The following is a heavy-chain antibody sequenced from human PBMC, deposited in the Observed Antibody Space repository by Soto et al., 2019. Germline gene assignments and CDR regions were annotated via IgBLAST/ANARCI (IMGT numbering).Heavy chain of an antibody. V-gene: IGHV4-59*01. CDR2: IYYSGST. Sequence: TSATLSLTCTVSGCSISSYYWSWIRQPPGKGLEWIGYIYYSGSTNYNPSLKSRVTISVDTSKNQFSLKLSSVTAADTAVYYCAREIYGSGSSGWFDPWGQGTLVTVSS. CDR3: AREIYGSGSSGWFDP. J-gene: IGHJ5*02. D-gene: IGHD3-10*01. CDR1: GCSISSYY.